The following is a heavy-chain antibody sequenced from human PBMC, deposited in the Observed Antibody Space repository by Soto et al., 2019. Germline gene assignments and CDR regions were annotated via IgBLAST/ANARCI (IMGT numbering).Heavy chain of an antibody. CDR2: ISSSGSTI. V-gene: IGHV3-11*01. J-gene: IGHJ6*02. CDR1: GFTFSDYY. D-gene: IGHD4-17*01. Sequence: QVQLVESGGGLVKPGGSLRLSCAASGFTFSDYYMSWIRLAPGKGLEWVSYISSSGSTIYYADSVKGGFTISRDNAKNSLYLQMISLRAEDTAVYYCARGFGDYERTYYYYGMDVWGQGTTVTVSS. CDR3: ARGFGDYERTYYYYGMDV.